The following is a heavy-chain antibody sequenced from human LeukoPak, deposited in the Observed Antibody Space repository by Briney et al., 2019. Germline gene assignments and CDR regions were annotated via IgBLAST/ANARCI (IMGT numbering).Heavy chain of an antibody. D-gene: IGHD2-15*01. CDR3: ARLDCSGGSCYSHYYYYMDV. J-gene: IGHJ6*03. CDR1: GGSLSNYY. CDR2: IYYSGST. V-gene: IGHV4-59*01. Sequence: PSETLSLTCTVSGGSLSNYYWSWIRQPPGKGLEWIVDIYYSGSTNYNPSLKSRVTISVDTSKNQFSLKLSSVTAADTAVYYCARLDCSGGSCYSHYYYYMDVWGIGTTVTVSS.